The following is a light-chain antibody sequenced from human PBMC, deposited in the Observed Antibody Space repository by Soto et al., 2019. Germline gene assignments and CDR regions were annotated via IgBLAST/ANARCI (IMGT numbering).Light chain of an antibody. CDR2: AAS. Sequence: DIQMTQSPSSLSASVGDRVTITCRAGQSITTFLNWYQQKPGKAPKLLIYAASSLQSGVPSRFSGSGSGTDFTLTISSLQPEDFATYYCQQNYSPPPITFGQGTRLEIK. J-gene: IGKJ5*01. CDR3: QQNYSPPPIT. CDR1: QSITTF. V-gene: IGKV1-39*01.